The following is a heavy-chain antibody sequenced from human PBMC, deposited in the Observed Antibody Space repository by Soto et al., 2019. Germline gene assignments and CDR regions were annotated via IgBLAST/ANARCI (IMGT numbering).Heavy chain of an antibody. CDR3: AKGVFEASSGWYGCH. CDR1: GFTFSSYA. Sequence: PGGTLRLSCSASGFTFSSYAMCWVRQAPGKGLEWVSAISGSGGSTYYADSVKGRFTISRDNSKNTLYLQMHSLRAEDTAVYYCAKGVFEASSGWYGCHWVQGTLVTVSS. D-gene: IGHD6-19*01. CDR2: ISGSGGST. J-gene: IGHJ4*02. V-gene: IGHV3-23*01.